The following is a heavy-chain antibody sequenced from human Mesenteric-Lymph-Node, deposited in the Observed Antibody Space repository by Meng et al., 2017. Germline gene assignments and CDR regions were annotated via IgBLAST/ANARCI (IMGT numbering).Heavy chain of an antibody. Sequence: QVQLQESGPGLVKPSQTLSLTCTVSGGSISSGGHSWSWIRQHPGKGLEWIAYIYYSGSTYYNPSLKSRVILSVDTSKNQFSLKLSSVTAADTAVYYCARLWFGERPPDNWGQGTLVTVSS. CDR1: GGSISSGGHS. CDR3: ARLWFGERPPDN. V-gene: IGHV4-31*03. CDR2: IYYSGST. D-gene: IGHD3-10*01. J-gene: IGHJ4*02.